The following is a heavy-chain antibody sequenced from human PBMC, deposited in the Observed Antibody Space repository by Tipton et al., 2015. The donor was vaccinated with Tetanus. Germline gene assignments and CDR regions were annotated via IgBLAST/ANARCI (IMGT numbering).Heavy chain of an antibody. CDR2: ISRSGDNT. J-gene: IGHJ3*01. D-gene: IGHD3-16*01. V-gene: IGHV3-23*01. CDR1: GFTFNIFG. CDR3: ARPLTSVAFGGFASDV. Sequence: SLRLSCAATGFTFNIFGMSWVRQAPGKGLEWVSGISRSGDNTFYADSVKGRFTISRDNSKNTLYLQMSSLKASDTAIYYCARPLTSVAFGGFASDVWGQGTLVTVSS.